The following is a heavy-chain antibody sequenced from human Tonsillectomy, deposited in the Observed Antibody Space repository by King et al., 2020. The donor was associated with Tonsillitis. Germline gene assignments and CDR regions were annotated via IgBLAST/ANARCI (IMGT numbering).Heavy chain of an antibody. V-gene: IGHV3-30*18. D-gene: IGHD6-19*01. CDR1: GFTFSSYG. CDR3: AKAPASGLGSSAWYHY. Sequence: VQLVESGGGVVQPGKSLRLSCAASGFTFSSYGMHWVRQAPGKGLEWVAVISYDGTNKYYADSVKGRFTISRDNSKNTLYLQMNSLRAEDTAIYYCAKAPASGLGSSAWYHYWGQGTLVTVSS. J-gene: IGHJ4*02. CDR2: ISYDGTNK.